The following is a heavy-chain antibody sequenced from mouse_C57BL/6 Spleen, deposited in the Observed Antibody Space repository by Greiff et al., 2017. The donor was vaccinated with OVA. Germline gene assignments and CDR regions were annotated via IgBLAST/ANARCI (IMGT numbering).Heavy chain of an antibody. CDR3: ARGYYGSSYSSVDY. D-gene: IGHD1-1*01. V-gene: IGHV3-6*01. Sequence: DVKLVESGPGLVKPSQSLSLTCSVTGYSITSGYYWNWIRQFPGNKLEWMGYISYDGSNNYNPSLKNRISITRDTSKNQFFLKLNSVTTEDTATYYCARGYYGSSYSSVDYWGQGTTLTVSS. CDR2: ISYDGSN. J-gene: IGHJ2*01. CDR1: GYSITSGYY.